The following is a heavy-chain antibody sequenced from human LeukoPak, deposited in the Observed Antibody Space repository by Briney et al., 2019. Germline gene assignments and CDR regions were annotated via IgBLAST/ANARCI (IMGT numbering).Heavy chain of an antibody. CDR2: ISGSGGST. CDR3: ARVKYPWRQLVGGSFDY. CDR1: GFTFSSYA. D-gene: IGHD6-6*01. Sequence: GGSLRLSCAASGFTFSSYAMSWVRQAPGKGLEWVSVISGSGGSTYYADSVKGRFTISRDNSKNTLYLQMNSLRAEDTAVYYCARVKYPWRQLVGGSFDYWGQGSLVTVSS. V-gene: IGHV3-23*01. J-gene: IGHJ4*02.